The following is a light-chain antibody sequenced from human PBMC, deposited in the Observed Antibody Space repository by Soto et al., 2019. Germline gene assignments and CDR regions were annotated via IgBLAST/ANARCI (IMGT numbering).Light chain of an antibody. CDR2: SNN. CDR1: SSNIGSNY. V-gene: IGLV1-47*02. Sequence: QPVLTQPPSASGTPGQRVTISCSGSSSNIGSNYVYWYQQLPGTAPKLLIYSNNQRPSGVPDRFSGSKSGTSASLAISGLRSEDEADYYCAAWDDSLSGFYVFGTGTKLTVL. CDR3: AAWDDSLSGFYV. J-gene: IGLJ1*01.